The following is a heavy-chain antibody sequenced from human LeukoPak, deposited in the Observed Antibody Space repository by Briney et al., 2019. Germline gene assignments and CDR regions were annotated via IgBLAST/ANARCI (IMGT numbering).Heavy chain of an antibody. CDR3: AGGSTGYNYAYGY. D-gene: IGHD5-18*01. Sequence: PGGSLRLSCAASGFTFSGYAMSWVRQAPGKGLEWVSAIGGSGGSTYYADSVKGRFTISRDNSKNTLYLQMNSLRAEDTAVYYCAGGSTGYNYAYGYWGQGTLVTVSS. V-gene: IGHV3-23*01. J-gene: IGHJ4*02. CDR1: GFTFSGYA. CDR2: IGGSGGST.